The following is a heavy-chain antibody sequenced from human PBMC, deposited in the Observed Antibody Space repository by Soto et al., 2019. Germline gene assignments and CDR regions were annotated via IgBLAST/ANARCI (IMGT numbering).Heavy chain of an antibody. Sequence: ASVKVSCKVSGYTLTELSMHWVRQAPGKGLEWMGGFDPEDGETIYAQKFQGRVTMTEDTSTDTAYMELSSLRSEDTAVYYCATAVGYSYGGPSGWFDPWGQGTLVTVSS. CDR3: ATAVGYSYGGPSGWFDP. J-gene: IGHJ5*02. CDR2: FDPEDGET. V-gene: IGHV1-24*01. CDR1: GYTLTELS. D-gene: IGHD5-18*01.